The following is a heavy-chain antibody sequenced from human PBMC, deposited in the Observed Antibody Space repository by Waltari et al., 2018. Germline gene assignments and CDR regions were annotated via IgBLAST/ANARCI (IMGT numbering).Heavy chain of an antibody. V-gene: IGHV4-39*01. J-gene: IGHJ4*02. CDR3: VGGRAADY. D-gene: IGHD6-13*01. CDR1: GGSISGSRYY. CDR2: SDYSGTT. Sequence: QLQLQESGPGLVKPSETLSLTCTVSGGSISGSRYYWGWIRQPPGKGLEWIGSSDYSGTTYDNPSLKRRVTTSVDTSKNQVSLRLSSVTAADTAVYYCVGGRAADYWGQGILVTVSS.